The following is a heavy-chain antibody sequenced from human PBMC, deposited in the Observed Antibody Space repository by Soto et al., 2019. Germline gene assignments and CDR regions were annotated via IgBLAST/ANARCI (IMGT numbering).Heavy chain of an antibody. CDR3: ARDRSDYDTYYYGMDV. V-gene: IGHV3-53*01. CDR1: GFTVSSDY. D-gene: IGHD4-17*01. CDR2: TYSGGST. Sequence: GGSLRLSCSASGFTVSSDYMRWVRQAPGKGLEWVSVTYSGGSTYYADSVKGRFTVSRDNSKNTLYLQMNSLRAEDTAVYYCARDRSDYDTYYYGMDVWGQGTTVTVSS. J-gene: IGHJ6*02.